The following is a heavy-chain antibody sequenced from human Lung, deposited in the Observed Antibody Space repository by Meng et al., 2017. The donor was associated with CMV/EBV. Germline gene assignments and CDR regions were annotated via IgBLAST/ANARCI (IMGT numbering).Heavy chain of an antibody. Sequence: ASVKVSCKASGFTFTAHYILWVRQAPGQGLEWMGWINPDSGGANYAQKFQGRVTMTRDTSISTAYMELSGLPSDDTAVYFCARDREHQPLLNNWSDPWGQGTLVTVSS. CDR1: GFTFTAHY. CDR2: INPDSGGA. D-gene: IGHD2-2*01. J-gene: IGHJ5*02. CDR3: ARDREHQPLLNNWSDP. V-gene: IGHV1-2*02.